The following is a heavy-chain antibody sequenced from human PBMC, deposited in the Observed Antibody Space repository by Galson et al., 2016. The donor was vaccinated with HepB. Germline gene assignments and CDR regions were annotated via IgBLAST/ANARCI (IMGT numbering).Heavy chain of an antibody. CDR1: GGSISDDIW. CDR2: IHPSGST. J-gene: IGHJ4*02. D-gene: IGHD5-24*01. CDR3: SRGLDAYKAGNY. Sequence: SETLSLTCAVSGGSISDDIWWTWVRQPPGKGLEWIGEIHPSGSTSYNPSLGSRVTISLDTSKNQFSLEVDSVTAADTAVCFCSRGLDAYKAGNYWGQGTLVTVAA. V-gene: IGHV4-4*02.